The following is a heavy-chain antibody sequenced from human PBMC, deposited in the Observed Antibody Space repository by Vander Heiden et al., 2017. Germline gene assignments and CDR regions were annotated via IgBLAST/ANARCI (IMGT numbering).Heavy chain of an antibody. CDR2: ISGSGNDA. V-gene: IGHV3-23*04. CDR1: GFNFRYYA. J-gene: IGHJ5*01. D-gene: IGHD3-10*01. Sequence: EVQLVESGGGVVQPGGSLRVSCEASGFNFRYYAMTWVRPAPGKGLGWVSTISGSGNDADYAGSVKGRFIISRDNSKNTLYLQMNSLRAGDTALYYCAKEGLWYGGNWFDPWGQGTLVTVSS. CDR3: AKEGLWYGGNWFDP.